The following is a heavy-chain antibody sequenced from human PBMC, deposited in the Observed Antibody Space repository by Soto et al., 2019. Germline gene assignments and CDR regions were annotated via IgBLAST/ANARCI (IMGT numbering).Heavy chain of an antibody. D-gene: IGHD6-6*01. CDR3: ARDLIAAPPSWFDP. CDR1: GGTFSSYT. CDR2: IIPILGIA. Sequence: QVQLVQSGAEVQKPGSSVKVSCKASGGTFSSYTISWVRQAPGQGLEWMGRIIPILGIANYAQKFQGRVTITADKSTSTAYMELSSLRSEDTAVYYCARDLIAAPPSWFDPWGQGTLVTVSS. J-gene: IGHJ5*02. V-gene: IGHV1-69*08.